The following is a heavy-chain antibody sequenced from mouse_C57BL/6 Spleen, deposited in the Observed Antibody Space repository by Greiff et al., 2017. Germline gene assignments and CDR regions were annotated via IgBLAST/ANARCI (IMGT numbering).Heavy chain of an antibody. CDR3: ARDYGSSSWFAY. J-gene: IGHJ3*01. Sequence: VQLQQPGAELVKPGASVKLSCKASGYTFTSYWMHWVKQRPGQGLEWIGMIHPNSGSTNYNEKFKSKATLTVDKSSSTAYMRLSSLTSEDSAVYYCARDYGSSSWFAYWGQGTLVTVSA. D-gene: IGHD1-1*01. V-gene: IGHV1-64*01. CDR1: GYTFTSYW. CDR2: IHPNSGST.